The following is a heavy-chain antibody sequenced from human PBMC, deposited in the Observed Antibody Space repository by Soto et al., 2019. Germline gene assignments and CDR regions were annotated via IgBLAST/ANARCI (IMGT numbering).Heavy chain of an antibody. CDR3: GGYYYGSGRSPPKGYYGMDV. J-gene: IGHJ6*02. D-gene: IGHD3-10*01. Sequence: SVEVSCKASGGTFSSYSISWVLQAPGEGLEWMGGIIPIFGTANYAQKFQGRVTITADKSTSTAYMELSSLRSEDTAVYYCGGYYYGSGRSPPKGYYGMDVWGQGTTVTVSS. V-gene: IGHV1-69*06. CDR1: GGTFSSYS. CDR2: IIPIFGTA.